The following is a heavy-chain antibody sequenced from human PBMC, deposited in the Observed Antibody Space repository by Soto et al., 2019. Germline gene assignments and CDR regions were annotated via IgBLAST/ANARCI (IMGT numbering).Heavy chain of an antibody. V-gene: IGHV4-59*01. CDR3: ARMRGLGEISPYFDY. D-gene: IGHD3-16*02. J-gene: IGHJ4*02. Sequence: QVQLQESGPGLVKPSATLSLTCSISGGSISDYQWNWVREPPGKGLERSGYIYHSGRTNFNPSLNSRVTISLDPSAKQFSLRLRSVTAADTAVYYCARMRGLGEISPYFDYWGQGARVTVSS. CDR1: GGSISDYQ. CDR2: IYHSGRT.